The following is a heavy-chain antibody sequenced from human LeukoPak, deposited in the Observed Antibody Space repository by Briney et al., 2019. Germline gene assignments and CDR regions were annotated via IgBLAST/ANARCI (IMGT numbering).Heavy chain of an antibody. CDR3: AREDSSGYYYFDS. Sequence: SQTLSLTCTVSGGSITSGDFYWSWIRQPAGAGLEWIGRVYLSGTTSSNASLKGRVTIPIDTSTNQFSLKLTSVTAADTAVYYCAREDSSGYYYFDSWGQGTLVTVSS. CDR2: VYLSGTT. J-gene: IGHJ4*02. V-gene: IGHV4-61*02. D-gene: IGHD5-18*01. CDR1: GGSITSGDFY.